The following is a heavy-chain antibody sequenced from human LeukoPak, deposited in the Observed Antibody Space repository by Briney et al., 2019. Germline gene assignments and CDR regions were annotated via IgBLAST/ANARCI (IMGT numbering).Heavy chain of an antibody. CDR2: ISSSGNNI. D-gene: IGHD1-26*01. Sequence: TGGSLRLSCAASGLKFSSYEVNWVRQAPGKGLEWVSYISSSGNNIYYADSVKGRFTISRDIAKNSLYLQMNSLRADDTAVYYCARVMGYYYATDVWGQGTTVTVSS. CDR3: ARVMGYYYATDV. V-gene: IGHV3-48*03. CDR1: GLKFSSYE. J-gene: IGHJ6*02.